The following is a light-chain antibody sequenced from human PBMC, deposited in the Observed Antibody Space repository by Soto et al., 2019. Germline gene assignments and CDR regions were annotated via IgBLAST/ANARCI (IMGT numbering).Light chain of an antibody. CDR1: QSVSSY. Sequence: EIVLTQSPATLSLSPGERATLSCRSSQSVSSYLAWYQQRPGQAPRLVIYGASTRATGIPARFSGGGSGTEFILTISSLQSEDFAVYYCQQYNSWPPITLGQGTRLEIK. CDR2: GAS. CDR3: QQYNSWPPIT. J-gene: IGKJ5*01. V-gene: IGKV3-15*01.